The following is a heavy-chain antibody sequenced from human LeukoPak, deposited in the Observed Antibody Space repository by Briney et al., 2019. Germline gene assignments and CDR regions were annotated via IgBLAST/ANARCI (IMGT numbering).Heavy chain of an antibody. CDR1: GFTFRSYW. J-gene: IGHJ4*02. V-gene: IGHV3-74*01. CDR3: ARVGIQRYFDY. D-gene: IGHD5-18*01. CDR2: INSDGSDT. Sequence: GGSLRLSCAASGFTFRSYWMHWVRQAPGKGLVWVSGINSDGSDTSYADDVKGRFTISRDNAKNTLYLQMNSLRAGDTAVYYCARVGIQRYFDYWGQGTLVTVSS.